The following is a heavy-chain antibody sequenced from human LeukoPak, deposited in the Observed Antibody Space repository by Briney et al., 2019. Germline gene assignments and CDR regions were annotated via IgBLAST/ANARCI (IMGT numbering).Heavy chain of an antibody. Sequence: TGGSLRLSCAASGFTVSSNYMSWVRQASRKGLEWVSVIYSGGSTYYADSVKGRFTISRDNSKNTLYLQMNSLRAEDTAVYYCARVKTAMVDDAFDIWGQGTMVTVSS. J-gene: IGHJ3*02. CDR2: IYSGGST. V-gene: IGHV3-53*01. CDR3: ARVKTAMVDDAFDI. CDR1: GFTVSSNY. D-gene: IGHD5-18*01.